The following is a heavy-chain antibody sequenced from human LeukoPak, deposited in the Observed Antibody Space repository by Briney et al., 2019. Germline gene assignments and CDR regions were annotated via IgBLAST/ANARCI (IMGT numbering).Heavy chain of an antibody. Sequence: SVKVSCKASGGTFSSYAISWVRQAPGPGLEWMGGIIPIFGTANYAQKFQGRVTITADESTSTAYMELSSLRSEDTTVYYCARGQERYYDFWSGYGVWGQGTTVTVSS. CDR3: ARGQERYYDFWSGYGV. CDR1: GGTFSSYA. J-gene: IGHJ6*02. CDR2: IIPIFGTA. D-gene: IGHD3-3*01. V-gene: IGHV1-69*01.